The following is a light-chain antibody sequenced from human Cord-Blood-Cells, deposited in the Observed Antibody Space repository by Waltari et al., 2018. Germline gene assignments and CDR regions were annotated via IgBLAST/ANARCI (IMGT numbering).Light chain of an antibody. CDR1: QSISSY. CDR3: QQSYSTPYT. J-gene: IGKJ2*01. Sequence: DIQMTQSPSSLSASVGDSVTITCRASQSISSYLYWYQQKPGKAPKLLIYAASSLQSGVPDRFSGSGSGTDFTLTISSLQPEDVAAYYCQQSYSTPYTFGQGTKLEIK. V-gene: IGKV1-39*01. CDR2: AAS.